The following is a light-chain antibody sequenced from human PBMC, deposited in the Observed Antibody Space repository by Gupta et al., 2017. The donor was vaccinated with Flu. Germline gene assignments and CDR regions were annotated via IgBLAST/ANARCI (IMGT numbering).Light chain of an antibody. CDR1: KLGEKS. CDR2: QDD. V-gene: IGLV3-1*01. CDR3: QAWDGDVVVV. J-gene: IGLJ3*02. Sequence: SGNKLGEKSVSWYQQKSGQSPILVVYQDDRRPSGISERFSASNSGDTATLTVSGTQATDEAVYYCQAWDGDVVVVFGGGTRVTVL.